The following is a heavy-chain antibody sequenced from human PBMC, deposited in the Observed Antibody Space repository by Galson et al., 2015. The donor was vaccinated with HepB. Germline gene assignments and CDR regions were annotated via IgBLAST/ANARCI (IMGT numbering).Heavy chain of an antibody. J-gene: IGHJ6*02. CDR1: GFTFSSYA. V-gene: IGHV3-23*01. CDR3: ANAVGPTTRAH. D-gene: IGHD2-2*01. Sequence: SLRLSCAASGFTFSSYAMSWARQAPGKGLEWVSAIGGSDDNTYHADSVKGRFTISRDNSKNTLYLQMNGLRAEDTAIYYCANAVGPTTRAHWGQGTTVTVSS. CDR2: IGGSDDNT.